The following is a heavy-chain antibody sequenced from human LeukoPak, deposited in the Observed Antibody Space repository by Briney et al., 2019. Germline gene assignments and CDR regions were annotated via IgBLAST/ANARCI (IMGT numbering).Heavy chain of an antibody. D-gene: IGHD6-13*01. Sequence: GGSLRLSCAASGFTFSNAWMSWVRQAPGKGLEWVGRIKSKTDGGTTDYAAPVKGRFTISRDDSKNTLYLRMNSLKTGDTAVYYCTTDPNIGIAAAGTHYGMDVWGQGTTVTVSS. CDR2: IKSKTDGGTT. J-gene: IGHJ6*02. V-gene: IGHV3-15*01. CDR3: TTDPNIGIAAAGTHYGMDV. CDR1: GFTFSNAW.